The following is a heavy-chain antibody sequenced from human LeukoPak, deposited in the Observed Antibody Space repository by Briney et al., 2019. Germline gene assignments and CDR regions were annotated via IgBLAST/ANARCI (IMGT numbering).Heavy chain of an antibody. CDR1: GYTFTSYG. J-gene: IGHJ4*02. V-gene: IGHV1-18*01. CDR3: ARDLGQWFGELPSSFDY. D-gene: IGHD3-10*01. CDR2: ISAYNGNT. Sequence: GASVKVSCKASGYTFTSYGISWVRQAPGQGLEWMRRISAYNGNTNYAQKLQGRVTMTTDTSTSTAYMELRSLRSDDTAVYYCARDLGQWFGELPSSFDYWGQGTLVTVSS.